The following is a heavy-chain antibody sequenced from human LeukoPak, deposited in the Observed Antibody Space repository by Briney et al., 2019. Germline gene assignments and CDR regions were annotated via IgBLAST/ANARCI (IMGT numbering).Heavy chain of an antibody. CDR2: INPHTGAA. Sequence: ASVKVSCKVSGYTFIENYIHWVRQAPGQGLEWMGLINPHTGAANYSQKFRGRVTMTRDTSISTAYMHLTRLKFDDTAVYYCARGKSGYSPWGQGTPVTASS. CDR3: ARGKSGYSP. J-gene: IGHJ4*02. D-gene: IGHD3-3*01. V-gene: IGHV1-2*02. CDR1: GYTFIENY.